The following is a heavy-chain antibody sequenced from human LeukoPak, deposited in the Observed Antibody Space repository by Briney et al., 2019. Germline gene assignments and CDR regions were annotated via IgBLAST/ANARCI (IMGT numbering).Heavy chain of an antibody. CDR1: GGAINRRNYY. Sequence: PSETLSLTCTVVGGAINRRNYYWGWIRQSSGKGLEWIGSTYYSGSVNNNPSLQSRVTISVDTSRNQFSLKLTSVTAADTAVYYCARRVATSGNFFDYWGPGTLVTVS. D-gene: IGHD3-3*01. V-gene: IGHV4-39*01. CDR3: ARRVATSGNFFDY. J-gene: IGHJ4*02. CDR2: TYYSGSV.